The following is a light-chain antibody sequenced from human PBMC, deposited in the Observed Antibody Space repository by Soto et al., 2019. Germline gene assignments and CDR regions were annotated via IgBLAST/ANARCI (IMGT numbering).Light chain of an antibody. V-gene: IGLV4-69*01. CDR3: QTWGTGV. Sequence: QPVLTQLPSASASLGASVKLTCTLSSGHSSYAIAWHQQQPEKGPRYLMKLNSDGSHSKGDGIPDRFSGSSSGAERYLTISSLQSEDEADYYCQTWGTGVFGGGTKLTVL. J-gene: IGLJ3*02. CDR1: SGHSSYA. CDR2: LNSDGSH.